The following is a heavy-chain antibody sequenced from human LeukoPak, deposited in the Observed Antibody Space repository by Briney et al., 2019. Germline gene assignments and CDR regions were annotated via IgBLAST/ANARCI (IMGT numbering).Heavy chain of an antibody. CDR2: IYYSGST. Sequence: SETLSLTCTVSGGSISSSSYYWGWIRQPPGKGLEWIGSIYYSGSTYYNPSLKSRVTISVDTSKNQFSLKLSSVTAADTAVYYCARMPSITRGYFDYWGQGTLVTVSS. J-gene: IGHJ4*02. CDR3: ARMPSITRGYFDY. V-gene: IGHV4-39*01. D-gene: IGHD3-10*01. CDR1: GGSISSSSYY.